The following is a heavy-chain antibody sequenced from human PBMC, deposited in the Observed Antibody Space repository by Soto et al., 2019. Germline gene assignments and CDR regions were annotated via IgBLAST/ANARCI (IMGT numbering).Heavy chain of an antibody. CDR1: GVSVASYNW. CDR2: IYHAGGT. Sequence: QVQLQESGPGLLEPSGTLSLTCTVSGVSVASYNWYNWVRQPPGKGLEWIGEIYHAGGTNFNPSLESRITISIDKSKNQFSLRLSSVTAADTAVYYCARSGGYYFDYWGHGALVTVSS. J-gene: IGHJ4*01. CDR3: ARSGGYYFDY. D-gene: IGHD3-16*01. V-gene: IGHV4-4*02.